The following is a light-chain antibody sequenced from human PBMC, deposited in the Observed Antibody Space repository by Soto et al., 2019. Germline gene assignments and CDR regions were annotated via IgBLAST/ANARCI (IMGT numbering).Light chain of an antibody. J-gene: IGKJ1*01. CDR3: QQYGSSPT. CDR1: QSVSSSY. V-gene: IGKV3-20*01. Sequence: EIVLTQSPGTLSLSPGERATLSCRASQSVSSSYLAWYQQKPGQAPGLLIYGASSRATGIPDRFSGSGSGTDFTLTISRLEPEDFAVYYCQQYGSSPTFGQGTKVELK. CDR2: GAS.